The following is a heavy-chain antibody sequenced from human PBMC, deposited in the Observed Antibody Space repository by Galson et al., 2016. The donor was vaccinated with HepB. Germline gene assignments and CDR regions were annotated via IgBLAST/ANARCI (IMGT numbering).Heavy chain of an antibody. V-gene: IGHV5-51*01. J-gene: IGHJ4*02. CDR3: ASWGPWGTYRRPFDY. Sequence: QSGAEVKKPGESLRISCKVSGYRFISYWISWMRQMPGKGLDWMGLIYPGDSDITYSTSFQGQVTISADKSISTAYLQWSSLKASDTAMYYCASWGPWGTYRRPFDYWGQGTLVTVSS. D-gene: IGHD3-16*02. CDR2: IYPGDSDI. CDR1: GYRFISYW.